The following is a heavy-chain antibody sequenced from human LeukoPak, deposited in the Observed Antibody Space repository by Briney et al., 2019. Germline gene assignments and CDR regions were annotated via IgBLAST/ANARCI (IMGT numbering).Heavy chain of an antibody. V-gene: IGHV1-24*01. CDR3: ATSFSSGYHFDY. CDR1: GYTLTELS. D-gene: IGHD3-22*01. CDR2: FDPEDGET. J-gene: IGHJ4*02. Sequence: ASVKVSCKVSGYTLTELSMHWVRQAPGKGLEWMGGFDPEDGETIYAQKFQGRVTMTEDTSTDTAYMELSSQRSEDTAVYYCATSFSSGYHFDYWGQGTLVTVSS.